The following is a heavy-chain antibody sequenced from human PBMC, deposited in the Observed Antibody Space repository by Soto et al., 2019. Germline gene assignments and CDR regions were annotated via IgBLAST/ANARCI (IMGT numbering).Heavy chain of an antibody. CDR1: GGSISSGGYY. CDR3: ARSYGGYCSSTNCPTPFDY. CDR2: IYYSGST. D-gene: IGHD2-2*01. V-gene: IGHV4-31*03. Sequence: PSETLSLTCTVSGGSISSGGYYWSWIRQHPGKGLEWIGYIYYSGSTYYNPSLKSRVTISVDTSKNQFSLKLSSVTAADTAVYYCARSYGGYCSSTNCPTPFDYWGQGTLVTVSS. J-gene: IGHJ4*02.